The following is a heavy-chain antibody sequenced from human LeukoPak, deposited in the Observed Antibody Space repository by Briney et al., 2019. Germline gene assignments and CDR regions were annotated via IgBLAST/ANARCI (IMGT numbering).Heavy chain of an antibody. J-gene: IGHJ4*02. V-gene: IGHV1-2*02. CDR3: ARDQNFHGSGGYYGIDC. Sequence: ASVKVSCKASGYTSTGYYMHRVRQAPGQGLEWMGWINPNSGGTNYAQKFQGRFTMTRDTSISTAYMELSRLTSDDTAVYYCARDQNFHGSGGYYGIDCWGQGTLVTVSS. CDR1: GYTSTGYY. CDR2: INPNSGGT. D-gene: IGHD3-22*01.